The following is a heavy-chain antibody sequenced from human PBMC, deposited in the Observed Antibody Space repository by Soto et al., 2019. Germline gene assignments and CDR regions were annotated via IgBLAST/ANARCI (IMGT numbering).Heavy chain of an antibody. CDR2: LYGNSGGI. V-gene: IGHV3-23*01. J-gene: IGHJ4*02. D-gene: IGHD4-17*01. CDR1: GFTFASYA. CDR3: AKDAVPGDGVWLMDH. Sequence: EVQLLESGGGLVQPGGSLRLSCAASGFTFASYAMTWVRQAPGKGLESVAGLYGNSGGIQYSDSVKGRFTISRDNSKNIVYLQMNSLRGEDTAVYFCAKDAVPGDGVWLMDHWGQGTLVTVSS.